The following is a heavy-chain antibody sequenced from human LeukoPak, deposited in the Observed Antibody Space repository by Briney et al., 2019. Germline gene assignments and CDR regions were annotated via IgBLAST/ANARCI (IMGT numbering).Heavy chain of an antibody. CDR3: ARDDYYDSSGYYRPSGAFDI. CDR2: IYYSGST. V-gene: IGHV4-30-4*01. J-gene: IGHJ3*02. CDR1: GGSISSGDYY. Sequence: SETLYLTCTVSGGSISSGDYYWSWIRQPPGKGLEWIGYIYYSGSTYYNPSLKSRVTISVDTSKNQFSLKLSSVTAADTAVYYCARDDYYDSSGYYRPSGAFDIWGQGTMVTVSS. D-gene: IGHD3-22*01.